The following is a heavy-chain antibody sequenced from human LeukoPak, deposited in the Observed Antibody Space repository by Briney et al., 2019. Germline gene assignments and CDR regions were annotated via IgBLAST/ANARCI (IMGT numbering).Heavy chain of an antibody. J-gene: IGHJ4*02. CDR2: IGHTLGST. Sequence: GGSLRLSCAPSGFTVSDYAMSWVRQAPGKGLEWVSSIGHTLGSTYYTESVKGRFIISRDSSKNTVFLRMNSLRAGDTAVYYCAKDPFYYGTGGPTWGQGTLVTVSS. V-gene: IGHV3-23*01. D-gene: IGHD3-10*01. CDR3: AKDPFYYGTGGPT. CDR1: GFTVSDYA.